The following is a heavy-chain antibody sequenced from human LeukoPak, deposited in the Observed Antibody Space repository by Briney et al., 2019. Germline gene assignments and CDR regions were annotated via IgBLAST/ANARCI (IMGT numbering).Heavy chain of an antibody. CDR1: GFTFSSYW. Sequence: QAGGSLRLSCAASGFTFSSYWMSWVRQAPGKGLEWVANIKQDGSEKYYVDSVKGRFTISRDNAKNSLYLQMNSLRAEDTAVYYCARTRRRGYSGYDGHWFDPWGQGTLVTVSS. CDR3: ARTRRRGYSGYDGHWFDP. V-gene: IGHV3-7*01. J-gene: IGHJ5*02. D-gene: IGHD5-12*01. CDR2: IKQDGSEK.